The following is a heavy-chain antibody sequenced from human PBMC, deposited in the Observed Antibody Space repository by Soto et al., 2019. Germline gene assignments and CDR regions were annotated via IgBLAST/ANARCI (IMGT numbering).Heavy chain of an antibody. CDR1: GFTVSSNY. V-gene: IGHV3-53*01. CDR3: ARGGLWHYYGLDV. J-gene: IGHJ6*02. CDR2: IYVGGTT. Sequence: EVQVVESGGGLIQPGGSLRLSCAASGFTVSSNYMSWVRQAPGKGLEWVSVIYVGGTTYYADSVKGRFTISRDNSKNTLYLQMNSLRAEDTAVYYCARGGLWHYYGLDVWGQGTTVTVSS. D-gene: IGHD5-18*01.